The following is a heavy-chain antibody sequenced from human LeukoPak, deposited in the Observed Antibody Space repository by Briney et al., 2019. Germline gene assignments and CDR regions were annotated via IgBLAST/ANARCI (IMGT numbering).Heavy chain of an antibody. CDR3: AREFGKYYFDY. D-gene: IGHD3-16*01. CDR1: GFTFSSFV. CDR2: IWYDGSNK. V-gene: IGHV3-33*01. Sequence: PGGSLRLSCAASGFTFSSFVMHWVRQAPGKGLEWVAIIWYDGSNKYYADSVKGRFTISRGNSKNTLYLQMNSLRAEDTAVYYCAREFGKYYFDYWGQGTLVTVSS. J-gene: IGHJ4*02.